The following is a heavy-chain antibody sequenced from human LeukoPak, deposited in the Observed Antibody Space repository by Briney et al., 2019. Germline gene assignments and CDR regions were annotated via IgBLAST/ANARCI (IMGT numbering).Heavy chain of an antibody. V-gene: IGHV3-23*01. Sequence: GSLRLSCAASGLTFNSYAMSWVRQAPGQGLEWVSAISGGGGSTYYADSVKGRFTTSRDNSKNTLYLQMNSLRDEDTAVYYCAKDQVVVVVAATFDYWGQGTLVTVSS. J-gene: IGHJ4*02. CDR3: AKDQVVVVVAATFDY. D-gene: IGHD2-15*01. CDR1: GLTFNSYA. CDR2: ISGGGGST.